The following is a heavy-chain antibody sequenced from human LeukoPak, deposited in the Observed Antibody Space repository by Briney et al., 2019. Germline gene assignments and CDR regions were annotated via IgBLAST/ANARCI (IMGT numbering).Heavy chain of an antibody. J-gene: IGHJ4*02. V-gene: IGHV3-74*01. D-gene: IGHD3-22*01. CDR3: ARGGGSGYTYFDY. Sequence: GGSLRLSCAASGFTFSSYWMHWVRQAPGKGLVWVSRINSDGSSTSYADSVKGRFTISRDNAKNTLYLQMNSLRAEDTAVYYCARGGGSGYTYFDYWGQGTLVTVSS. CDR2: INSDGSST. CDR1: GFTFSSYW.